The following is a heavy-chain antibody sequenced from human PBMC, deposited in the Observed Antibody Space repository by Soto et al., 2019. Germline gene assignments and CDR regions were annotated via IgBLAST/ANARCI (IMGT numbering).Heavy chain of an antibody. J-gene: IGHJ3*02. CDR3: DREIIHCSGASCYSAFEI. CDR2: IYHSGTT. CDR1: GGSIRSGGSS. D-gene: IGHD2-15*01. V-gene: IGHV4-30-2*01. Sequence: SETLSLTCAVSGGSIRSGGSSWSWIRQPPGKVLELIGYIYHSGTTYYNPSLKSRVTISVDRSKNNLSLKLSSVTAADTAVYYCDREIIHCSGASCYSAFEIWGQGTIVTVSS.